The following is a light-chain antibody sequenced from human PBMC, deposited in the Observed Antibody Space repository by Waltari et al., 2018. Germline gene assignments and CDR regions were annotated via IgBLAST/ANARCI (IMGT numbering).Light chain of an antibody. V-gene: IGKV1-5*03. CDR1: QSISSW. J-gene: IGKJ1*01. CDR3: MQLTQWPWT. Sequence: DIQMTQSPSTLSASVGDRVTIACRARQSISSWLAWYQQKPGKAPKLLIYKASSLESGVPSRFSGSGSGTEFTLKISRVEAEDVGDYYCMQLTQWPWTFGQGTKVEIK. CDR2: KAS.